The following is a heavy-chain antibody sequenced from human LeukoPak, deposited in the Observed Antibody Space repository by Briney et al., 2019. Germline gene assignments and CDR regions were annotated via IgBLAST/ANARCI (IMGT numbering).Heavy chain of an antibody. D-gene: IGHD6-13*01. Sequence: GGSLRLSCAASGFTFDDYGMNWVRQAPGKGLEWVSSIYWSGGSTNYAGSVKGRFTISRDNAQNSLYLQMNSLRAEDTALYHCARTGYSSSWGFDYWGQGALVTVSS. CDR1: GFTFDDYG. CDR2: IYWSGGST. V-gene: IGHV3-20*01. J-gene: IGHJ4*02. CDR3: ARTGYSSSWGFDY.